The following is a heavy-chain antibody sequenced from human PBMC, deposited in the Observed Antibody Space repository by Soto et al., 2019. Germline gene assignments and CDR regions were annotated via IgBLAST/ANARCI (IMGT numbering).Heavy chain of an antibody. V-gene: IGHV3-7*01. J-gene: IGHJ4*02. CDR1: GFTFSNYW. Sequence: GGSLRLSCAASGFTFSNYWMIWVRQAPGKGLEWVAIIKQDGSDKYYVDSVKGRFTISRDNAKNSLYLQMNSLRTEDAAVYYCARNRDYAFDYWGRGTLVTVS. CDR3: ARNRDYAFDY. CDR2: IKQDGSDK. D-gene: IGHD4-17*01.